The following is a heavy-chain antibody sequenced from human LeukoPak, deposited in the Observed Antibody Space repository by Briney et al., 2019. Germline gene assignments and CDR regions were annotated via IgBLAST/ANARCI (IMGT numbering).Heavy chain of an antibody. CDR1: GFTFSGYY. V-gene: IGHV3-11*05. CDR3: ARDRGAVAATWFDY. CDR2: IGSSSSYT. D-gene: IGHD6-19*01. J-gene: IGHJ4*02. Sequence: GGSLRLSCAASGFTFSGYYMSWIRQAPGKGLGWVLCIGSSSSYTNYADSVKGRFTISRDNAKNSLYLQMDGLRAEDTAVYYCARDRGAVAATWFDYWGQGTLVTVSS.